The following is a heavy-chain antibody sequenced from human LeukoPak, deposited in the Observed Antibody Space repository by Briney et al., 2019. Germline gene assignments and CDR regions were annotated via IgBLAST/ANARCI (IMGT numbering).Heavy chain of an antibody. CDR3: AKGGYTTCFDP. J-gene: IGHJ5*02. D-gene: IGHD2-15*01. V-gene: IGHV3-23*01. CDR2: IRGNGGDT. Sequence: GGSLRLSCAASGFTFSSYSMSWVRQAPGKGLEWVSTIRGNGGDTYYADSVKGRFTISRDNSKNTLYLEMNSLRAEDTAVYYCAKGGYTTCFDPWGQGTLVTVSS. CDR1: GFTFSSYS.